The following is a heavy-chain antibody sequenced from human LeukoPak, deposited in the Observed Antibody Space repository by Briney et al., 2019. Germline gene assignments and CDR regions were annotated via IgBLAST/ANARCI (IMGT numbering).Heavy chain of an antibody. CDR3: ARAATRVVAFDI. Sequence: GGSLRLSCAASGFTFSSYSMNWVRQAPGKGLEWVSSISSSSSYIYYADSVKGRFTISRDNAKNSLYLQMNSLRAEDTAVYYCARAATRVVAFDIWGQGTMVTVSS. CDR1: GFTFSSYS. J-gene: IGHJ3*02. V-gene: IGHV3-21*01. CDR2: ISSSSSYI. D-gene: IGHD2-15*01.